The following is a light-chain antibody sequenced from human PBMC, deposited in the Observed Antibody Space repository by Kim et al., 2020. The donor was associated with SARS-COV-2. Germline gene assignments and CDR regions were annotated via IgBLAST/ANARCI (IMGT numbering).Light chain of an antibody. CDR1: QSVSSY. CDR3: QQRSNWPPT. J-gene: IGKJ4*01. Sequence: SLSTGERPTLSCGASQSVSSYLAWYQQKPGQAPRLLIYDASNRATGIPARFSGSGSGTDFTLTMSSLEPEDFAVYYCQQRSNWPPTFGGGTKLEI. CDR2: DAS. V-gene: IGKV3-11*01.